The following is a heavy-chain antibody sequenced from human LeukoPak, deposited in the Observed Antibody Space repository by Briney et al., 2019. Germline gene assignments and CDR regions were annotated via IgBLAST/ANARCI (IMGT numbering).Heavy chain of an antibody. Sequence: SVKVSCKXSGGTFSSYAISWVRQAPRQGLEWMGGIIPIFGTANYAQKFQGRVTITTDESTSTAYMELSSLRSEDTAVYYCARHTRHYYDSSGDAFDIWGQGTMVTVSS. CDR3: ARHTRHYYDSSGDAFDI. V-gene: IGHV1-69*05. CDR1: GGTFSSYA. D-gene: IGHD3-22*01. J-gene: IGHJ3*02. CDR2: IIPIFGTA.